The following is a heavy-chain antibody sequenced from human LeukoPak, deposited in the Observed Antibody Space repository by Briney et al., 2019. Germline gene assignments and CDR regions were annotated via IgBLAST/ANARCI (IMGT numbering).Heavy chain of an antibody. CDR2: IYYSGST. Sequence: PSETLSLTCTVSGGSISSSSYYWGWIRQPPGKGLEWIGSIYYSGSTYYNPSLKSRVTISVDTSKNQFSLKLSSVTAADTAVYYCARDTHDLYYYGSSGYYSFDIWGKGTTVTVSS. V-gene: IGHV4-39*07. J-gene: IGHJ6*04. CDR1: GGSISSSSYY. CDR3: ARDTHDLYYYGSSGYYSFDI. D-gene: IGHD3-22*01.